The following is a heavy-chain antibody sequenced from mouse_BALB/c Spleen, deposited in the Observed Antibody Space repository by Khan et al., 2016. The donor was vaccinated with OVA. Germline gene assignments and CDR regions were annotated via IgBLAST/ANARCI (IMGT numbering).Heavy chain of an antibody. J-gene: IGHJ4*01. CDR1: GFSLTNYG. D-gene: IGHD2-10*01. CDR3: ARQPYYHYYIMDY. V-gene: IGHV2-6-1*01. Sequence: QVQLKQSGPGLVAPSQSLSITCTISGFSLTNYGVHWVLQPPGKGLEWLVVIWSDGSTTYNSALKSRLSITKDNSKSQVFLKMNSLQTDDTAMYYCARQPYYHYYIMDYWGQGTSVTVSS. CDR2: IWSDGST.